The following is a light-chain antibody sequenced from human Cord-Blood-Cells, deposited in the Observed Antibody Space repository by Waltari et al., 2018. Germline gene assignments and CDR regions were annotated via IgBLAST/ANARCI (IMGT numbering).Light chain of an antibody. CDR1: SSDVGSYNL. CDR2: EGS. V-gene: IGLV2-23*01. Sequence: QSALTQPASVSGSPGQSITISCTGPSSDVGSYNLVSWYQQHPGKAPKLMIYEGSKRPSGVSNRFSGSTTGNTASLTIFGLQAEDEADYYCCSYAGSSTVVFGGGTKLTVL. J-gene: IGLJ2*01. CDR3: CSYAGSSTVV.